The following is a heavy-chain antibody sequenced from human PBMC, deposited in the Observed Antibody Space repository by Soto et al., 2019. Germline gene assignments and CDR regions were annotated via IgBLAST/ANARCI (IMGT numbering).Heavy chain of an antibody. Sequence: TLSLTCAVYGGPFSGYYWSWIRQPPGKGLEWIGEINHSGSTNYNPSLKSQVTITEDTTKNQFSLKINSKTAADTAVYYCARVWTYCSGGSCYGSYYYCMDVWGQGT. V-gene: IGHV4-34*01. CDR1: GGPFSGYY. D-gene: IGHD2-15*01. J-gene: IGHJ6*02. CDR2: INHSGST. CDR3: ARVWTYCSGGSCYGSYYYCMDV.